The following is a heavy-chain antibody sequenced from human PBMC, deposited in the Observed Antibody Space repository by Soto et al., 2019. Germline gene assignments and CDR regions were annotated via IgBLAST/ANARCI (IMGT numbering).Heavy chain of an antibody. Sequence: QIHLVQSGPEVRKPGASVKVSCKTSGYTFTTYGLTWVREAPGEGLEWMGWINPYSGNTAFAEKFQDRITVTTDTSTDTAYIELENLQSDDTAVYYCAKNAVSGDYASHLDYWGQGTLVVVST. CDR2: INPYSGNT. J-gene: IGHJ4*02. V-gene: IGHV1-18*01. CDR3: AKNAVSGDYASHLDY. CDR1: GYTFTTYG. D-gene: IGHD4-17*01.